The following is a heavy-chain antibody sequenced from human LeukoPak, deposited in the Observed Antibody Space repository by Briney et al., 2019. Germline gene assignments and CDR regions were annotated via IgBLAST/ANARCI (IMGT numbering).Heavy chain of an antibody. CDR2: INGNDGST. CDR3: ARDEGSTYNQLDY. CDR1: GYTFDNFY. J-gene: IGHJ4*02. Sequence: ASVKVSCKASGYTFDNFYIHWVRQAPGQGPEWMGWINGNDGSTNYAQKFQGRVTMTRVTAISTVYMDLGGLRPDDTAIYYCARDEGSTYNQLDYWGQGTLVTVSS. D-gene: IGHD1-14*01. V-gene: IGHV1-2*02.